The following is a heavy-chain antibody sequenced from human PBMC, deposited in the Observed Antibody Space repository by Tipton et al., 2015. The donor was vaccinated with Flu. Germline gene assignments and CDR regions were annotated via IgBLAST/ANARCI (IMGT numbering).Heavy chain of an antibody. J-gene: IGHJ4*02. CDR2: IFYRGTT. D-gene: IGHD6-19*01. CDR1: GDSISGSY. CDR3: ARLRLPPGWLPPYYFDY. V-gene: IGHV4-59*01. Sequence: TLSLTCTVSGDSISGSYWSWFRQPPGRGLEWIGYIFYRGTTSYNPSLQSRVTMSVDTSKNQFSLKLNSVTAADTAVYFCARLRLPPGWLPPYYFDYWGQGALVTVSS.